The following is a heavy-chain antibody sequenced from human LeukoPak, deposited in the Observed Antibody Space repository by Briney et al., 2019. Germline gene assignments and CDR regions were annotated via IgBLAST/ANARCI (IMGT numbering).Heavy chain of an antibody. J-gene: IGHJ4*02. V-gene: IGHV4-34*01. CDR2: INHSGST. Sequence: SETLSLTCAVYGGSFSGYYWSWIRQPPGKGLEWIGEINHSGSTNYNPSLKSRVTISVDTSKNQFSLKLSSVTAADTAVYYCARRGGPGYGYIVDTAMVPPSSNDYWGQGTLVTVSS. CDR1: GGSFSGYY. CDR3: ARRGGPGYGYIVDTAMVPPSSNDY. D-gene: IGHD5-18*01.